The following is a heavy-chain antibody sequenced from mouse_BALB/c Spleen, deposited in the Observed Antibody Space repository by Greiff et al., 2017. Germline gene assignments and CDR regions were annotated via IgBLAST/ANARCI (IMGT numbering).Heavy chain of an antibody. CDR1: GFTFSSYG. Sequence: EVKLMESGGDLVKPGGSLKLSCAASGFTFSSYGMSWVRQTPDKRLEWVATISSGGSYTYYPDTVKGRFTISRDNAKNTLYLQMSSLKSEDTAMYYCARRKANWDAMDYWGQGTSVTVSS. CDR3: ARRKANWDAMDY. J-gene: IGHJ4*01. CDR2: ISSGGSYT. V-gene: IGHV5-6*02. D-gene: IGHD4-1*01.